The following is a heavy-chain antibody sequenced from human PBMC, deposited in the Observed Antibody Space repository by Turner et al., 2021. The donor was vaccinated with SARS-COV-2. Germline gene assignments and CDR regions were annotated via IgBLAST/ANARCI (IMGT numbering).Heavy chain of an antibody. J-gene: IGHJ3*02. CDR1: GYMFSSYW. Sequence: EVQLVQSGAEVKKPGESLKISCKSPGYMFSSYWIGWVRQRPGKGLEWMGVIYPGDSDTRYSPAFQGQVTISADRSINTAYLQWSSLKASDTAMYYCARQKYCSGASCFVFGEAFDIWGRGTVVTISS. CDR3: ARQKYCSGASCFVFGEAFDI. CDR2: IYPGDSDT. V-gene: IGHV5-51*01. D-gene: IGHD2-15*01.